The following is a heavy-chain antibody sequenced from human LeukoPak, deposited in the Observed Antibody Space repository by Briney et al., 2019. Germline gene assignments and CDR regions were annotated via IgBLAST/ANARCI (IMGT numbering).Heavy chain of an antibody. D-gene: IGHD2-2*02. CDR1: GYTFTGYY. CDR2: FNPNSGGT. Sequence: ASVKVSCKASGYTFTGYYMHWVRQAPGQGLEWMGWFNPNSGGTNYAQKFQGRVTMTRDTSISTAYMELSRLRSDDTAVYYCASDILYYYGMDVWGQGTTVTVSS. CDR3: ASDILYYYGMDV. V-gene: IGHV1-2*02. J-gene: IGHJ6*02.